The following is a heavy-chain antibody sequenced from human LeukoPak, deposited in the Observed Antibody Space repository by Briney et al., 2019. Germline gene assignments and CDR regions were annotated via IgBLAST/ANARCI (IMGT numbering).Heavy chain of an antibody. Sequence: KPSETLSLTCTVSGGSISSRSYYWGWIRQPPGKGLEWIGSIYSGSTYYNPSLESRVTISVDTSKNQFSLKLSSVTAADTAVYYCARRGDGSSAFGQYSWFDPWGQGTLVTVSS. CDR1: GGSISSRSYY. CDR3: ARRGDGSSAFGQYSWFDP. CDR2: IYSGST. D-gene: IGHD3-22*01. V-gene: IGHV4-39*01. J-gene: IGHJ5*02.